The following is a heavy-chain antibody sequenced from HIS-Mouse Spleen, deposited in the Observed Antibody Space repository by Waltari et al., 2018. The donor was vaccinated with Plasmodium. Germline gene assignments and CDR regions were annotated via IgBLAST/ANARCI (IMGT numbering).Heavy chain of an antibody. V-gene: IGHV3-30-3*01. J-gene: IGHJ4*02. Sequence: GLEWVAVISYDGSNKYYADSVKGRFTISRDNSKNTLYLQMNSLRAEDTAVYYCARDRRLAFDYWGQGTLVTVSS. D-gene: IGHD2-15*01. CDR3: ARDRRLAFDY. CDR2: ISYDGSNK.